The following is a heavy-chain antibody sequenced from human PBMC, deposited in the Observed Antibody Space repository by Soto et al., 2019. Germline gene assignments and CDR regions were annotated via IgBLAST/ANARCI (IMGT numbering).Heavy chain of an antibody. CDR2: ISAYNGNT. D-gene: IGHD4-4*01. J-gene: IGHJ3*02. V-gene: IGHV1-18*01. CDR1: GYTFTSYG. CDR3: ARIRPTQNYAFDI. Sequence: ASVKVSCKASGYTFTSYGISWVRQAPGQGPEWMGWISAYNGNTNYAQKLQGRVTMTTDTSTSTAYMELRSLRSDDTAVYYWARIRPTQNYAFDIWGQGTMVTVSS.